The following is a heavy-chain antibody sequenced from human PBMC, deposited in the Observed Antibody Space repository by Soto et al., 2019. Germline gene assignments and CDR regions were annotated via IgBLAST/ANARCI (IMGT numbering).Heavy chain of an antibody. CDR2: MNPNTGDT. CDR3: ARGYNYGSTIYYFDY. J-gene: IGHJ4*02. Sequence: VHLVQSGAEVKKPGASVKVSCKASEYSFTNYDINWVRQATGQGLEWMGWMNPNTGDTGYAQKFQGRVTMTRDTSISSAYMELSSLRSEDTAVYYCARGYNYGSTIYYFDYWGQGTLVTVSS. D-gene: IGHD3-10*01. CDR1: EYSFTNYD. V-gene: IGHV1-8*01.